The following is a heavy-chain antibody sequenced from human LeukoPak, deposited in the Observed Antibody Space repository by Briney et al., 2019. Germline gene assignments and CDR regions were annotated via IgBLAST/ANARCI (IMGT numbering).Heavy chain of an antibody. D-gene: IGHD1-26*01. V-gene: IGHV1-3*01. CDR3: ARVGSGSYYLGAYGSFDI. CDR1: GYTFISYT. CDR2: INGGNGNT. Sequence: ASVKLSCKASGYTFISYTLHWVRQAPGQRLEWMGWINGGNGNTKFSQKFQGRVTFTRDTSASTAYMELSSLRSEDTAVYYCARVGSGSYYLGAYGSFDIWGQGTMVTVSS. J-gene: IGHJ3*02.